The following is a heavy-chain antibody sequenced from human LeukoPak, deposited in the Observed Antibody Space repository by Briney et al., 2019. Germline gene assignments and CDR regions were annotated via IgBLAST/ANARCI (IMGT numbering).Heavy chain of an antibody. V-gene: IGHV3-30-3*01. CDR3: ARDRSYDILTGYYLYCYYYGMDV. J-gene: IGHJ6*02. CDR1: GFTFSSYA. Sequence: PGRSLRLSCAASGFTFSSYAMHWVHQAPGKGLEWVAVISYDGSNKYYADSVKGRFTISRDNSKNTLYLQMNSLRAEDTAVYYCARDRSYDILTGYYLYCYYYGMDVWGQGTTVTVSS. D-gene: IGHD3-9*01. CDR2: ISYDGSNK.